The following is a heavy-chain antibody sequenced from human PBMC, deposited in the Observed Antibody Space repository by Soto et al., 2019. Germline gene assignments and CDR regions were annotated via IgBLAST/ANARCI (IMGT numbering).Heavy chain of an antibody. V-gene: IGHV1-18*01. J-gene: IGHJ6*02. CDR3: ARGGYYDSSGARNYHYYGMDV. CDR1: GYSFRSYF. Sequence: ASVRVSCQASGYSFRSYFITWVRQAPGQGLEWLGWISPYNDDTKYAQRLQGRVTMTTDTSTRTAYMDIRGLRSDDTAIYYCARGGYYDSSGARNYHYYGMDVWGQGTTVTVSS. D-gene: IGHD3-22*01. CDR2: ISPYNDDT.